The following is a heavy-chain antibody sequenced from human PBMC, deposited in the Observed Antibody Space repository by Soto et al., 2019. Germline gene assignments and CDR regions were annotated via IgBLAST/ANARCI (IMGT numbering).Heavy chain of an antibody. CDR2: ISSDGYNR. CDR3: ARGPDYGDSG. J-gene: IGHJ4*02. Sequence: GGSLRLSCAASGFTFSSDFMHWVRQAPGKGLEWVAVISSDGYNRYYADSVKGRFTISRDNSKNTLYLQINSLRAEDTAVYFCARGPDYGDSGWGQGTLVTVSS. CDR1: GFTFSSDF. V-gene: IGHV3-30*03. D-gene: IGHD4-17*01.